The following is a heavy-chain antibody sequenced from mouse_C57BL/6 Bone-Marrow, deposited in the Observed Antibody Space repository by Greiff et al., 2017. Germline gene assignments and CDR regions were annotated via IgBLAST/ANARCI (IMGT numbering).Heavy chain of an antibody. CDR2: IYPSDSET. Sequence: QVQLQQSGAELVRPGSSVKLSCTASGYTFTSYWMDWVKQRPGQGLEWIGNIYPSDSETHYTQKFKDKATLTVDKSSSTAYMQLSSLTSEDSAVYYCVSVGSTYVGFHYWGQGTPVTVSA. D-gene: IGHD1-1*01. V-gene: IGHV1-61*01. CDR3: VSVGSTYVGFHY. J-gene: IGHJ3*01. CDR1: GYTFTSYW.